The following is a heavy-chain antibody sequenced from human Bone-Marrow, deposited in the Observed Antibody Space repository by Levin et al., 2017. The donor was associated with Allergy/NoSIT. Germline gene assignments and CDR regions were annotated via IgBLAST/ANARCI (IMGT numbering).Heavy chain of an antibody. D-gene: IGHD6-19*01. Sequence: ASVKVSCKASNATLFRYPLNWVRQAPGQGLEWMGRIIPVLGITNYTQKLQGRVVISADKATTTAYLDLSSLTFDDTAVYYCAKGGIAVAGRDALDLWGPGTLLTVSS. V-gene: IGHV1-69*02. CDR2: IIPVLGIT. J-gene: IGHJ3*01. CDR1: NATLFRYP. CDR3: AKGGIAVAGRDALDL.